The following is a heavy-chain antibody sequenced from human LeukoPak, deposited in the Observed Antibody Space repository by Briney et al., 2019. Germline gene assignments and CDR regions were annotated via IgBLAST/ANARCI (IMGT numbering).Heavy chain of an antibody. CDR1: GGSISGSRYF. V-gene: IGHV4-39*01. J-gene: IGHJ3*02. Sequence: SETLSLTCTVSGGSISGSRYFWGWIRQPPGKGLEWIGSVYYSGSTYFNPSLKSRVTISVDTPKNQFSLRLSSVTAADTAVYYCATSSSGSWSENAFDIWGQGTMVTVSS. CDR3: ATSSSGSWSENAFDI. D-gene: IGHD6-13*01. CDR2: VYYSGST.